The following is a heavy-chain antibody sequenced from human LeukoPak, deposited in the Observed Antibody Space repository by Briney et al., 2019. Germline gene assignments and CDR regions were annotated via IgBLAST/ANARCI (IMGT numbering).Heavy chain of an antibody. CDR2: IEQDGSEK. V-gene: IGHV3-7*01. CDR1: GLTFSNDW. D-gene: IGHD3-10*01. CDR3: ARDTYYYGSGSYFFDY. Sequence: GRSLRLSCAASGLTFSNDWMSWVRQAPGKGLEWVANIEQDGSEKYYVDSVKGRFTISRDNAKNSLYLQMNSLRADDTAVYYCARDTYYYGSGSYFFDYWGQGTLVTVSS. J-gene: IGHJ4*02.